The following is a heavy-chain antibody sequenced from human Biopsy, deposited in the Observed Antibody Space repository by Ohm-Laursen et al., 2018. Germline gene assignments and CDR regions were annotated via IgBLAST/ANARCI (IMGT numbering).Heavy chain of an antibody. CDR3: AKCMTYSGDGIDC. V-gene: IGHV3-23*01. CDR1: RFTFEDYA. Sequence: SLRLSCAASRFTFEDYAMHWVRLTPGKGLEWVSGISGRTSGTYYADSVKGRFTISRDNSKNTLYLQMSSLRAEDTALYYCAKCMTYSGDGIDCWGQGTLVTVSS. CDR2: ISGRTSGT. D-gene: IGHD5-12*01. J-gene: IGHJ4*02.